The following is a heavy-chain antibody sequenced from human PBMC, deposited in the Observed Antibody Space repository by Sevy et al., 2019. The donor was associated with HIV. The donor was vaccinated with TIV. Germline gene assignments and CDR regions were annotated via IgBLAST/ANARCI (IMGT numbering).Heavy chain of an antibody. J-gene: IGHJ3*02. CDR2: IRSKAYGGTT. Sequence: GGSLRLSCTASGFTFGDYAMSWFRQAPGKGLEWVGFIRSKAYGGTTEYAASVKGRFTISRDDSKSIAYLQMNSLKTEDTAVYYCTRVLSYYDILTGYHDAFDIWGQGTMVIVSS. D-gene: IGHD3-9*01. CDR3: TRVLSYYDILTGYHDAFDI. CDR1: GFTFGDYA. V-gene: IGHV3-49*03.